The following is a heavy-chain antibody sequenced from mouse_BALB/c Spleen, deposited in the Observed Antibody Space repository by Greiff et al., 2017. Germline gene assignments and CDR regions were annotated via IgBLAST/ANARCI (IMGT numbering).Heavy chain of an antibody. V-gene: IGHV10-1*02. CDR3: VRHGLGSFAY. CDR1: GFTFNTYA. D-gene: IGHD4-1*01. Sequence: EVQRVESGGGLVQPKGSLKLSCAASGFTFNTYAMNWVRQAPGKGLEWVARIRSKSNNYATYYADSVKDRFTISRDDSQSMLYLQMNNLKTEDTAMYYCVRHGLGSFAYWGQGTLVTVSA. CDR2: IRSKSNNYAT. J-gene: IGHJ3*01.